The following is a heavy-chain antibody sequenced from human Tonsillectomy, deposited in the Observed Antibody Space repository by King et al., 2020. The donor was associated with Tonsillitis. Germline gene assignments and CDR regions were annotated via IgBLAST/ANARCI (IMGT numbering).Heavy chain of an antibody. CDR3: ARDVVPLKAYGSGSLGY. D-gene: IGHD3-10*01. Sequence: VQLVESGGGVVQPGRSLRLSCAASGFTFSSYGMHWVRQAPGKGLEGVAVIWYDGSNKYYADSVTGRFTISRDNSKNTLYLQMNSLRAADTAVYYCARDVVPLKAYGSGSLGYWGQGTLVTVSS. CDR1: GFTFSSYG. CDR2: IWYDGSNK. J-gene: IGHJ4*02. V-gene: IGHV3-33*08.